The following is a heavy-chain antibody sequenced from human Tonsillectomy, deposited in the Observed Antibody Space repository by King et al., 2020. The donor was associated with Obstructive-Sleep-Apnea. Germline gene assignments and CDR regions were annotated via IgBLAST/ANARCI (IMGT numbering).Heavy chain of an antibody. Sequence: VQLQESGPGLVKPSETLSLTCTVSGGSISSYYWSWIRQPPGKGLEWIGYIYYSGSTNYNPSLKSRVTISVDTSTNQFSLQLTSLTAADTAVYYCARQRSTNWLMGDWGQGTLVTVSS. D-gene: IGHD2-8*01. CDR3: ARQRSTNWLMGD. V-gene: IGHV4-59*01. CDR1: GGSISSYY. CDR2: IYYSGST. J-gene: IGHJ4*02.